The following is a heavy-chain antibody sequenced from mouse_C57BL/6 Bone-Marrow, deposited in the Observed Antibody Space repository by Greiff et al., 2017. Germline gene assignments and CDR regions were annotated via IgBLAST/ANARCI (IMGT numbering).Heavy chain of an antibody. Sequence: QVQLQQPGAELVKPGASVKMSCKASGYTFTSYWITWVKQRPGQGLEWIGDIYPGSGSTNYNEKFKSKDTLTVDTSSSTAYMQLSSLTSEDSAVYYCARLAYYYGSSYYAMDYWGQGTSVTVSS. CDR1: GYTFTSYW. J-gene: IGHJ4*01. CDR2: IYPGSGST. D-gene: IGHD1-1*01. CDR3: ARLAYYYGSSYYAMDY. V-gene: IGHV1-55*01.